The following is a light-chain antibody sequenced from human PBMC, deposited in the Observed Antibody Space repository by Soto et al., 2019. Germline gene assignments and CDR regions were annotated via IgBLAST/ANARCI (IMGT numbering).Light chain of an antibody. Sequence: QSALTQPASVSGSPGQSITISCTGTSSDVGGYNLVSWYQQHPGKAPKLMIYEVSNRPSGVSNRFSGSKSGNTASLTISGLQAEDEADYYCFSYTSSGTYVFGTGTKLTVL. CDR2: EVS. CDR1: SSDVGGYNL. J-gene: IGLJ1*01. V-gene: IGLV2-14*01. CDR3: FSYTSSGTYV.